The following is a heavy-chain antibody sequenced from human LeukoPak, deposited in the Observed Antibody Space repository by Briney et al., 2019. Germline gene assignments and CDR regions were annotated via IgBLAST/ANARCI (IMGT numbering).Heavy chain of an antibody. D-gene: IGHD2-8*01. CDR2: IYYSGSG. CDR3: ARIARNCTNGVCQNTGFDY. V-gene: IGHV4-59*08. CDR1: GGSIRSYY. J-gene: IGHJ4*02. Sequence: SETLSLTCTVSGGSIRSYYWSWIRQPPGKGLEYIGYIYYSGSGNYNPSLKSRVTMSVDTSKNQFSLKLSSVTAADTAVYYCARIARNCTNGVCQNTGFDYWGQGTLVTVSS.